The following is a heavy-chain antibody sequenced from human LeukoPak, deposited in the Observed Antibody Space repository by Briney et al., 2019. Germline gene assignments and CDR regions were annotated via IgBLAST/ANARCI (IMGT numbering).Heavy chain of an antibody. V-gene: IGHV3-21*01. Sequence: GGSLRLSCAASGFTFSSYSMNWVRQAPGKELEWVSSISSSSSYIYYADSVKGRFTISRDNAKNSLYLQMNSLRAEDTAVYYCARGVSSGSFNPFDYWGQGTLVTVSS. CDR1: GFTFSSYS. J-gene: IGHJ4*02. CDR3: ARGVSSGSFNPFDY. CDR2: ISSSSSYI. D-gene: IGHD1-26*01.